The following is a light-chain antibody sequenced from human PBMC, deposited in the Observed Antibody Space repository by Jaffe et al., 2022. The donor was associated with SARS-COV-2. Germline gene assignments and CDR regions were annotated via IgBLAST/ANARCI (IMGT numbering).Light chain of an antibody. CDR3: QQYGSSPRT. Sequence: EIVLTQSPGTLSLSPGERATLSCRASQRVSSDYVAWYQHKPGQAHRLLIYGASTRATGIPDKFSGSGSATDFTLTISRLEPEDFAVYYCQQYGSSPRTFGQGTKVEVK. V-gene: IGKV3-20*01. CDR1: QRVSSDY. J-gene: IGKJ1*01. CDR2: GAS.